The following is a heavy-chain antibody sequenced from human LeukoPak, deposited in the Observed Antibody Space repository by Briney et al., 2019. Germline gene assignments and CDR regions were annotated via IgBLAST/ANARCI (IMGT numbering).Heavy chain of an antibody. CDR3: AREPKGRWLQFDS. J-gene: IGHJ4*02. D-gene: IGHD5-24*01. V-gene: IGHV3-49*03. CDR2: IRSKVHGGTA. Sequence: GGSLRLSCTPSGFILGEDTMSWFRQAPGKGLEWVGFIRSKVHGGTAEYAASVKGRFTISRDDSKSIAYLQMNSLKIEDTAVYYCAREPKGRWLQFDSWGQGTLVTVSS. CDR1: GFILGEDT.